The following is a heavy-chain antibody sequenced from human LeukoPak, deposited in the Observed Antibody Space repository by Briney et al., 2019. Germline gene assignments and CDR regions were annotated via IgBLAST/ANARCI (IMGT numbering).Heavy chain of an antibody. J-gene: IGHJ5*02. CDR3: AREVRDSSSWCSWFDP. Sequence: SETLSLTCTVSGDSISSFYWSWIRQPPGKGLEWIGYIYYSGRTNYNASLKSRVTISVDTSKNQFSLKLTSVSAADTAVYYCAREVRDSSSWCSWFDPWGQGTLVTVSS. CDR2: IYYSGRT. V-gene: IGHV4-59*12. D-gene: IGHD6-13*01. CDR1: GDSISSFY.